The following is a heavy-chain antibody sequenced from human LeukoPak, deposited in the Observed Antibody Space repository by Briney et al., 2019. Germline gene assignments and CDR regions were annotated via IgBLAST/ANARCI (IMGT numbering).Heavy chain of an antibody. V-gene: IGHV1-18*01. Sequence: GGSLRLSCAASGFTFSSYGISWVRQAPGQGLEWMGWISAYNGNTNYAQKLQGRVTMTTDTSTSTAYMELRSLRSDDTAVYYCARDEGDGYGDYVPFDYWGQGTLVTVSS. J-gene: IGHJ4*02. CDR2: ISAYNGNT. D-gene: IGHD4-17*01. CDR3: ARDEGDGYGDYVPFDY. CDR1: GFTFSSYG.